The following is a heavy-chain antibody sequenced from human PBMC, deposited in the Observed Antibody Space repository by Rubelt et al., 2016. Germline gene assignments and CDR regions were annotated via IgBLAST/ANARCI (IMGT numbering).Heavy chain of an antibody. CDR3: ARQHCSSTSCYYYYGMDV. V-gene: IGHV4-59*08. CDR1: GGSISTYY. D-gene: IGHD2-2*01. Sequence: QVQLQESGPGLVKPSETLSLTCTVSGGSISTYYWGWIRLPPGKGLEWIGYNHYTENSRYNPSLKSRVTVSVATSKNQFSRGLTSVTAADTAVYYCARQHCSSTSCYYYYGMDVWGQGTTVTVSS. J-gene: IGHJ6*02. CDR2: NHYTENS.